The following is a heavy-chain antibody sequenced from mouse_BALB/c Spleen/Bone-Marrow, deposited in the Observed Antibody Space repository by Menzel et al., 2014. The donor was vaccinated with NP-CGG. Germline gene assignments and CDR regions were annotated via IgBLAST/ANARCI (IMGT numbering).Heavy chain of an antibody. D-gene: IGHD2-2*01. J-gene: IGHJ3*01. CDR3: ARDGATVTLAY. V-gene: IGHV2-9*02. Sequence: QVQLKDSGPGLVAPSQSLSITCTVSGFSLTNYCVHWVRQPPGKGLEWLGAIWAGGSTNYKSALMSRLSISKDNSKCQVFLKMNSLQTDDTAMYYCARDGATVTLAYWGQGTLVTVSA. CDR2: IWAGGST. CDR1: GFSLTNYC.